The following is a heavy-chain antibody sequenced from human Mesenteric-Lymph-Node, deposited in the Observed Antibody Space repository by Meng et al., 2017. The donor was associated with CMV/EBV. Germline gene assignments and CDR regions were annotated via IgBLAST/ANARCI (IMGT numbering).Heavy chain of an antibody. D-gene: IGHD1-26*01. CDR2: ISSSGSAI. Sequence: GGSLRLSCAASGFTFSSYEMNWVRQAPGKGLEWVSYISSSGSAIYYADSVKGRFTISRDNAKNSLYLQMNSLRAEDTAVYYCARDRDYSGSHRHNWFDPWGQGTLVTVSS. J-gene: IGHJ5*02. V-gene: IGHV3-48*03. CDR1: GFTFSSYE. CDR3: ARDRDYSGSHRHNWFDP.